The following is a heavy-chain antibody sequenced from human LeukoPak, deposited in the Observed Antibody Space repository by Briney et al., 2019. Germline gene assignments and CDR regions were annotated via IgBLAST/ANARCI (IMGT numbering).Heavy chain of an antibody. J-gene: IGHJ5*02. V-gene: IGHV1-69*05. CDR1: GGTFSSYA. CDR3: AREAFWSGYQDWFDP. D-gene: IGHD3-3*01. Sequence: ASVKVSCKASGGTFSSYAISWVRQAPGQGLAWMGRIIPIFGTANYAQKFQGRVTITTDESTSTAYMELSSLRSEDTAVYYCAREAFWSGYQDWFDPWGQGTLVTVSS. CDR2: IIPIFGTA.